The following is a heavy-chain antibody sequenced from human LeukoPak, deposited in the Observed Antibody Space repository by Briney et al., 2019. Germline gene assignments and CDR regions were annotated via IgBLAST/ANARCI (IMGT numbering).Heavy chain of an antibody. J-gene: IGHJ4*02. Sequence: AGGSLTLSCAVSGFTFTTYAMSWGRQAPGQGVVGVAVIYSAGSTYYADSVKARFTISRDNSKNRLYRQMSSLRAEDTGVYYCARDWSYYGSGSYYYWGEGTLVTVSS. V-gene: IGHV3-53*01. CDR3: ARDWSYYGSGSYYY. D-gene: IGHD3-10*01. CDR2: IYSAGST. CDR1: GFTFTTYA.